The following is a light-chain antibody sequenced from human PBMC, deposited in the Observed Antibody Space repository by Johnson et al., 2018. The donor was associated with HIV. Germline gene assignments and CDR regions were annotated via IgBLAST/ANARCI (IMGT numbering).Light chain of an antibody. CDR2: NNH. CDR3: GTWYSSLSTGF. Sequence: TQPPSVSAAPGQKVTISCSGSSSNIGNNYVSWYQQVPGTAPKLLIYNNHKRPSGIPDRFSVSNSGTSPTLGITGLQTGDEADYYCGTWYSSLSTGFFGTGTKVTVL. V-gene: IGLV1-51*01. CDR1: SSNIGNNY. J-gene: IGLJ1*01.